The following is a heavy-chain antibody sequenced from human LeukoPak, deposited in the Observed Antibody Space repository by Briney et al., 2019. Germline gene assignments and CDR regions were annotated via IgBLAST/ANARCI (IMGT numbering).Heavy chain of an antibody. V-gene: IGHV3-23*01. Sequence: GGSLRLSCAASGFTFSSYAMSWVRQAPGKGLEWVSAISGSGGSTYYADSVKGRFTISRDNSKNTLYLQMNSLRAEDTAVYYCASPRDPKDYGGKKPLDVWGQGTTVTVSS. CDR2: ISGSGGST. CDR3: ASPRDPKDYGGKKPLDV. D-gene: IGHD4-23*01. J-gene: IGHJ6*02. CDR1: GFTFSSYA.